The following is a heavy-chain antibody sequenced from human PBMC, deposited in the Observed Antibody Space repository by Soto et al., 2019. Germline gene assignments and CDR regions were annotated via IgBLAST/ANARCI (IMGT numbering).Heavy chain of an antibody. CDR1: GGTFSSYT. CDR2: IIPILGIA. J-gene: IGHJ5*02. CDR3: ARRESSSSWYNWFDP. D-gene: IGHD6-13*01. Sequence: SVKVSCKASGGTFSSYTISWVRQAPGQGLEWMGRIIPILGIANYAQKFQGRVTITADKSTSTAYMELSSLRSEDTAVYYCARRESSSSWYNWFDPWGKGTLVTVSS. V-gene: IGHV1-69*02.